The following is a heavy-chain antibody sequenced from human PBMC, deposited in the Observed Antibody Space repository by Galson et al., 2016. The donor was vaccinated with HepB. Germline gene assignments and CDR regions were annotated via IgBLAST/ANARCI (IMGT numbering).Heavy chain of an antibody. CDR1: GFSLSTSGAG. J-gene: IGHJ4*02. CDR3: AHRRGDYLIQHYFDY. Sequence: PALVKPTQTLTLTCTFSGFSLSTSGAGVGWVRQSPGKALEWLALIYWNDVQRYSPSLKNSLTITKDTSKKQVVPTMTNMDPVDTGTYYCAHRRGDYLIQHYFDYWGQGTLVTVSS. CDR2: IYWNDVQ. V-gene: IGHV2-5*01. D-gene: IGHD4-17*01.